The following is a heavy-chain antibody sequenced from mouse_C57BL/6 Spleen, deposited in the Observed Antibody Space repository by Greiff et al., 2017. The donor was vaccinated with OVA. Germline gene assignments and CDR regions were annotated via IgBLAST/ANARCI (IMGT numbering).Heavy chain of an antibody. J-gene: IGHJ4*01. Sequence: QVQLQQSGAELARPGASVKLSCKASGYTFASYGISWVKQRTGQGLEWIGEIYPRSGNTYYNEKFKGTATLTADKSSSTAYMELRSLTSEDSAVYFCARRSYYDYDEGYAMDYWGQGTSVTVSS. CDR1: GYTFASYG. CDR3: ARRSYYDYDEGYAMDY. D-gene: IGHD2-4*01. V-gene: IGHV1-81*01. CDR2: IYPRSGNT.